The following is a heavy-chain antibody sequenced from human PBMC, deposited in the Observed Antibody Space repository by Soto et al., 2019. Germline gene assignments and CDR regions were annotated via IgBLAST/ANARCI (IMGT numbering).Heavy chain of an antibody. CDR1: GYDFPNHW. D-gene: IGHD3-16*01. CDR3: ARPAYSYAYLSYTDY. V-gene: IGHV5-51*01. Sequence: GESLKISCKGSGYDFPNHWIGWVRQMPGKGLEWMAIIYPGDSETRYSPSFQGQVTISVDKSISTAYLQWSSLRASDSAMYYCARPAYSYAYLSYTDYWGLGTLVTVSS. J-gene: IGHJ4*02. CDR2: IYPGDSET.